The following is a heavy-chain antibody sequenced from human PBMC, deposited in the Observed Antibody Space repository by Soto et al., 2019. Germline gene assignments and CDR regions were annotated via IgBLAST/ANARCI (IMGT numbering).Heavy chain of an antibody. Sequence: SVKVSCKASGFTFTSSAMQWVRQARGQRLEWIGWIVVGSGNTNYAQKFQERVTITRDMSTSTAYMELSSLRSEDTAVYYCATMREMSSSSRSYYMDVWGKGTTVTVSS. CDR1: GFTFTSSA. J-gene: IGHJ6*03. V-gene: IGHV1-58*02. D-gene: IGHD6-6*01. CDR2: IVVGSGNT. CDR3: ATMREMSSSSRSYYMDV.